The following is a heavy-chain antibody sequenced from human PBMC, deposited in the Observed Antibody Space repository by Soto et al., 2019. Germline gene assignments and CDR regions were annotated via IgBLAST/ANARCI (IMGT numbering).Heavy chain of an antibody. CDR3: ARVPPYSQQGVSWFDP. Sequence: ASVKVSCKASGGTFSSYAISWVRQAPGQGLEWMGGIIPIFGTANYAQKFQCRVTITADESTSTAYMELSSLRSEDTAVYYCARVPPYSQQGVSWFDPWGQRTLVTVSS. D-gene: IGHD3-16*01. J-gene: IGHJ5*02. CDR2: IIPIFGTA. CDR1: GGTFSSYA. V-gene: IGHV1-69*13.